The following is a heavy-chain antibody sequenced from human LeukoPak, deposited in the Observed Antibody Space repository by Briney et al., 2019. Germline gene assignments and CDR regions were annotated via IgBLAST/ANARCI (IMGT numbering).Heavy chain of an antibody. CDR3: AKVIGARPFDP. Sequence: PGGSLRLSCTASGFTFSSFAMTWVRQAPGKGLEWVSVISGSGSSTYYADSVTGRFTISRDNSKNTVYLQVNSLRVEDTAIYYCAKVIGARPFDPWGQGTLVTVSS. CDR2: ISGSGSST. V-gene: IGHV3-23*01. CDR1: GFTFSSFA. J-gene: IGHJ5*02. D-gene: IGHD6-6*01.